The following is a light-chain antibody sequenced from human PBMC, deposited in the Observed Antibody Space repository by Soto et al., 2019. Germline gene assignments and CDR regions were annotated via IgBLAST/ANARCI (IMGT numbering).Light chain of an antibody. Sequence: QAVVTQPPSVSGAPGQRVTISCTGSSSNIGAGYDVHWYQQLPGTAPKLLIYVNINRPSGVPDRFSGSKSGTSASLAITGLQAEDEADYYCQSYDSSLSGHVVFGGGTQLTVL. CDR2: VNI. CDR3: QSYDSSLSGHVV. V-gene: IGLV1-40*01. CDR1: SSNIGAGYD. J-gene: IGLJ2*01.